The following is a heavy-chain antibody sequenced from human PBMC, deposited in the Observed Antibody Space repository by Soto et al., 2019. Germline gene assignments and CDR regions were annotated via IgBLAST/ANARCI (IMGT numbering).Heavy chain of an antibody. CDR2: IGAYNGNT. CDR3: ARVRQLVRYFYYYMDV. J-gene: IGHJ6*03. D-gene: IGHD6-6*01. V-gene: IGHV1-18*01. CDR1: GYTFSNHG. Sequence: QVQLLQSGAEVKKPGASVKVSCKASGYTFSNHGITWVRQAPGQGLEWMGWIGAYNGNTHYTQSLQGTVTMTTDTSTSTAYMELRGVRSDDTAVYYCARVRQLVRYFYYYMDVWGKGTTVTVSS.